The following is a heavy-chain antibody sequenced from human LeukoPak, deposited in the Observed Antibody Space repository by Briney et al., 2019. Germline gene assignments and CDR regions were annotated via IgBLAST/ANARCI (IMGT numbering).Heavy chain of an antibody. CDR3: ARSAKQQLPFFDY. V-gene: IGHV4-39*07. D-gene: IGHD6-13*01. CDR1: GGSISSSSYY. Sequence: PSETLSLTCTVSGGSISSSSYYWGWIRQPPGKGLEWIGSIYYSGRTYYNPSLKSRVTISVETSKNQFSLKLSSVAAADTAVYYCARSAKQQLPFFDYWGQGTLVTVSS. J-gene: IGHJ4*02. CDR2: IYYSGRT.